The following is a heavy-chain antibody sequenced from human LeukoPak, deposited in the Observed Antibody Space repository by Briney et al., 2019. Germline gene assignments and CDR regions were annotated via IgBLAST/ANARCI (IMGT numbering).Heavy chain of an antibody. D-gene: IGHD3-22*01. V-gene: IGHV3-21*01. CDR2: ISSSSSYI. CDR1: GFLFSSFE. Sequence: GGSLRLSCAASGFLFSSFEVNWVRQAPGKGLEWVSSISSSSSYIYYADSVKGRFTISRDNAKNSLYPQMNSLRAEDTAVYYCARDPEYYYDSSGYEFDYWGQGTLVTVSS. CDR3: ARDPEYYYDSSGYEFDY. J-gene: IGHJ4*02.